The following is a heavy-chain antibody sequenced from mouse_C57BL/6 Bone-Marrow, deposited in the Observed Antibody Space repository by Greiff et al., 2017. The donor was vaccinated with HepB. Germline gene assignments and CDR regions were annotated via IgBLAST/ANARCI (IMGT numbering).Heavy chain of an antibody. CDR3: ARPFYYGSSYGDY. CDR2: IHPNSGST. Sequence: VKLQQPGAELVKPGASVKLSCKASGYTFTSYWMHWVKQRPGQGLEWIGMIHPNSGSTNYNEKFKSKATLTVDKSSSTAYMQLSSLTSEDSAVYYCARPFYYGSSYGDYWGQGTTLTVSS. CDR1: GYTFTSYW. V-gene: IGHV1-64*01. D-gene: IGHD1-1*01. J-gene: IGHJ2*01.